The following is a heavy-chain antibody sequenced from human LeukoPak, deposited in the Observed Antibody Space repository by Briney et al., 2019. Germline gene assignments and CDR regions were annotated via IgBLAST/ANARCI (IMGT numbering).Heavy chain of an antibody. CDR2: INPNSGGT. D-gene: IGHD6-13*01. J-gene: IGHJ4*02. V-gene: IGHV1-2*06. Sequence: ASVKVSCKASGYTFAGYYMHWVRQAPGQGLEWMGRINPNSGGTNYAQKFQGRVTMTRDTSISTAYMELSRLRSDDTAVYYCAREYSSSWYGCFDYWGQGTLVTVSS. CDR1: GYTFAGYY. CDR3: AREYSSSWYGCFDY.